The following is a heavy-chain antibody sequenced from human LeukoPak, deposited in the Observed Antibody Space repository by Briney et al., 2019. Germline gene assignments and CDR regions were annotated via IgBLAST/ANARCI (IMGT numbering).Heavy chain of an antibody. CDR1: GFIFRNYA. Sequence: GGSLRLSCAASGFIFRNYAMHWVRQAPGKGLEYVSATSSSGDNTYYANSVKGRFTISRDNSRNTLFLQLGSLRSDDMAVYYCARGERGLAIDYWGQGTLVTVSS. V-gene: IGHV3-64*01. CDR2: TSSSGDNT. CDR3: ARGERGLAIDY. J-gene: IGHJ4*02. D-gene: IGHD5-12*01.